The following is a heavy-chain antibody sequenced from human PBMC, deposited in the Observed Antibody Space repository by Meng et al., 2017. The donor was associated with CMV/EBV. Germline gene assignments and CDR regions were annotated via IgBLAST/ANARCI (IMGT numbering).Heavy chain of an antibody. Sequence: FTCYWISWVRPMPGKGLEWMGRIDPSDSYTNYSPSFQGHVTISADKSISTAYLQWSSLKASDTAMYYCARQTKGSSWYDRGNWFDPWGQGTLVTVSS. CDR2: IDPSDSYT. CDR1: FTCYW. D-gene: IGHD6-13*01. V-gene: IGHV5-10-1*01. CDR3: ARQTKGSSWYDRGNWFDP. J-gene: IGHJ5*02.